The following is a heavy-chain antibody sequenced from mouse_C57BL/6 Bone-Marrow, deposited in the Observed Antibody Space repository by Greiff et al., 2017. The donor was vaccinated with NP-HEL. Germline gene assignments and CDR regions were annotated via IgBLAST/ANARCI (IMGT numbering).Heavy chain of an antibody. V-gene: IGHV1-82*01. CDR2: IYPGDGDT. Sequence: QVQLQQSGPELVKPGASVKISCKASGYAFSSSWMNWVKQRPGKGLEWIGRIYPGDGDTNYNGKFKGKATLTADKSSSTAYMQLSSLTNEDSAVYYCTGYYGTVWGQGTTLTVSS. D-gene: IGHD1-1*01. J-gene: IGHJ2*01. CDR1: GYAFSSSW. CDR3: TGYYGTV.